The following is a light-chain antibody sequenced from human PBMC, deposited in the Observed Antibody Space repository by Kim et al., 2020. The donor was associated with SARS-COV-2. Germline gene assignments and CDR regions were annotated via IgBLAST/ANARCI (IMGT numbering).Light chain of an antibody. CDR3: QQYGSSSS. V-gene: IGKV3D-20*01. CDR2: DAS. CDR1: QSVSSSY. J-gene: IGKJ2*04. Sequence: SLSPGERATLSCGASQSVSSSYLAWYQQKPGRAPRLLIYDASSRATGIPDRFSGSGSGTDFTLTISRLEPEDFAVYYCQQYGSSSSFGQGTKLEI.